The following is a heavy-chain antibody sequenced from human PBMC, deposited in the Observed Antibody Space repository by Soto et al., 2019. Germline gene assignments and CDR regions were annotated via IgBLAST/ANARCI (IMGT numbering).Heavy chain of an antibody. J-gene: IGHJ4*02. CDR2: ISSGSRYT. CDR3: ARGGDILTGYYTLDY. D-gene: IGHD3-9*01. Sequence: QVQLVESGGGLVKPGGSLRLSCAASGFTFSDYYMNWIRQAPGKGLEWVSYISSGSRYTTYADSVKGRFTISRDNAKNSLYLQMNSLRAEDTAVYYCARGGDILTGYYTLDYWGLGTLVTVSS. CDR1: GFTFSDYY. V-gene: IGHV3-11*05.